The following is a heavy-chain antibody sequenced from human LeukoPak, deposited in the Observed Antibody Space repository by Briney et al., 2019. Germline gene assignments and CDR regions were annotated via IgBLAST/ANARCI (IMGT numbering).Heavy chain of an antibody. D-gene: IGHD6-19*01. CDR1: GFTFSSYA. CDR3: ARDNSGWYLHFDY. J-gene: IGHJ4*02. V-gene: IGHV3-30-3*01. Sequence: GGSLRLSCAASGFTFSSYAMHWVRQAPGKGLEWVAVLSYDGSNKYYADSVKGRFTISRDNSKNTLYLQMNSLRAEDTAVYYCARDNSGWYLHFDYWGQGTLVTVSS. CDR2: LSYDGSNK.